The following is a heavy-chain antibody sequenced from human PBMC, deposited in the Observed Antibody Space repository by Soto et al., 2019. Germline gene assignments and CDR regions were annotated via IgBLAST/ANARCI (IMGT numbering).Heavy chain of an antibody. J-gene: IGHJ4*02. Sequence: GGSLRLSCAASGFTFSSYSMNWVRQAPGKGLEWVSSISTSTSYIYYADSVKGRFTISRDNAKNSLYLQMNSLRAEDTALYYCAKSGGGDYRPDYFDYWGQGTLVTVSS. CDR2: ISTSTSYI. CDR1: GFTFSSYS. V-gene: IGHV3-21*04. D-gene: IGHD4-17*01. CDR3: AKSGGGDYRPDYFDY.